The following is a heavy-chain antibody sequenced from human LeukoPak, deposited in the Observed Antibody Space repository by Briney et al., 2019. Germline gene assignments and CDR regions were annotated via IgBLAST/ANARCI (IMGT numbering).Heavy chain of an antibody. V-gene: IGHV4-31*03. CDR1: GGSNSSGGYY. CDR2: IYYSGST. Sequence: KTSQTLSLTCTVSGGSNSSGGYYWSWIRQHPGKGLEWIGYIYYSGSTYYNPSLKSRVTISVDTSKDQFSLKLSSVTAADTAVYYCARDSDSSYFDYWGQGTLVTVSS. J-gene: IGHJ4*02. D-gene: IGHD3-22*01. CDR3: ARDSDSSYFDY.